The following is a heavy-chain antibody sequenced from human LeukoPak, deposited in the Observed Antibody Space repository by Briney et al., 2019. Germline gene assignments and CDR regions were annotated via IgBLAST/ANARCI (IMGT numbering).Heavy chain of an antibody. CDR2: ISYDGSSNK. CDR1: GFSFSTYA. D-gene: IGHD3-10*01. CDR3: ARDWSRFGELLYY. V-gene: IGHV3-30-3*01. Sequence: GGSLRLSCAASGFSFSTYAMHWVRQAPGKGLEWVAVISYDGSSNKYYADSVKGRFTISRDNSKNTLYLQMNSLRAEDTAVYYCARDWSRFGELLYYWGQGTLVTVSS. J-gene: IGHJ4*02.